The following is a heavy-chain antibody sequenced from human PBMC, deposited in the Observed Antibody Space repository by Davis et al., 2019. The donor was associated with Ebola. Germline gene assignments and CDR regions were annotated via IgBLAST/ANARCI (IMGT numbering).Heavy chain of an antibody. J-gene: IGHJ4*02. V-gene: IGHV3-21*01. Sequence: PGGSLRLSCAASGFTFSSYSMNWVRQAPGKGLEWVSSTSSSSSYIYYADSVKGRFTIYRDNAKNSLYLQMNSLRAEDTAVYYCARGDSSSYEDKFDYWGQGTLVTVSS. D-gene: IGHD6-6*01. CDR2: TSSSSSYI. CDR1: GFTFSSYS. CDR3: ARGDSSSYEDKFDY.